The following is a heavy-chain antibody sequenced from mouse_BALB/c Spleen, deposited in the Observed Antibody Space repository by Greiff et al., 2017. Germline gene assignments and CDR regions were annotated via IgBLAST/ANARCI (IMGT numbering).Heavy chain of an antibody. D-gene: IGHD1-2*01. Sequence: QVHVKQSGAELVRPGSSVKISCKASGYAFSSYWMNWVKQRPGQGLEWIGQIYPGDGDSNYNGKFKGKATLTADKSSSTAYMQLSSLTSEDSAVYFCAREEPLLRLHYWGQGTTLTVSS. CDR1: GYAFSSYW. J-gene: IGHJ2*01. V-gene: IGHV1-80*01. CDR2: IYPGDGDS. CDR3: AREEPLLRLHY.